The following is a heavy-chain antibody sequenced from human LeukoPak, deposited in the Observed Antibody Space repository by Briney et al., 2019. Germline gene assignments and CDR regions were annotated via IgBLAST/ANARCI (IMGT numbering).Heavy chain of an antibody. CDR1: GFTFSSYE. CDR2: ISSSGSTI. Sequence: RPGGSLRLSCAASGFTFSSYEMNWVRQAPGKGLEWVSYISSSGSTIYYADSVKGRFTISRDNAKNSLYLQMNSLRAEDTAVYYCARSPELMATIVDYWGQGTLVTVSS. V-gene: IGHV3-48*03. J-gene: IGHJ4*02. D-gene: IGHD5-24*01. CDR3: ARSPELMATIVDY.